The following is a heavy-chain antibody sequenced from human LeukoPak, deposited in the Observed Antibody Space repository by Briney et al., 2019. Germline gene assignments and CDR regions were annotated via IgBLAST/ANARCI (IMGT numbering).Heavy chain of an antibody. D-gene: IGHD3-22*01. CDR3: ARDNDSSGYYYAFRY. CDR1: GYTFTSYG. Sequence: ASVKVSCKASGYTFTSYGISWVRQAPGQGLEWMGWISAYNGNTNYAQKLQGRVTMTTDTSTSTAYMELRSLRSDDTAVYYCARDNDSSGYYYAFRYWGQGTLVTVSS. J-gene: IGHJ4*02. V-gene: IGHV1-18*01. CDR2: ISAYNGNT.